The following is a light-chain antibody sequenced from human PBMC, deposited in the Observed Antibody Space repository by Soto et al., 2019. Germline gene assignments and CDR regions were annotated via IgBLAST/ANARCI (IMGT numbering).Light chain of an antibody. J-gene: IGKJ4*02. V-gene: IGKV1-39*01. CDR3: QPCYSSPRT. CDR2: DTS. Sequence: DIVMTQSPATLSASLGEGATITCRASQGIGDNLTWYQHKPGQAPKLLIYDTSTWATGVPSRFSGSRSGTDFTLTISSLQSEDFAAYYCQPCYSSPRTFGGGTKVDIK. CDR1: QGIGDN.